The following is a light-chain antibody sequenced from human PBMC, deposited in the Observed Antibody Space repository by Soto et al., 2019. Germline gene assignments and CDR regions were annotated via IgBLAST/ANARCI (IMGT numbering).Light chain of an antibody. Sequence: DIQTTQSPSTLSAALGDRVTITCRASQSVSSWLAWYQQKPGKAPKLLIYKASSLESGVPPRFSGSGSGTEFTLTISSLQPEDFATYYCQEYHSYSFGQGTKLELK. CDR2: KAS. V-gene: IGKV1-5*03. CDR3: QEYHSYS. J-gene: IGKJ2*01. CDR1: QSVSSW.